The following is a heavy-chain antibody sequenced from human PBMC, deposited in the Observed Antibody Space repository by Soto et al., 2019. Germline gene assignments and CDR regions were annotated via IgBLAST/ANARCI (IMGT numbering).Heavy chain of an antibody. D-gene: IGHD2-15*01. V-gene: IGHV3-48*02. Sequence: PGGSLRLSCAASGFMFSAYCMSWVRQAPGKGLEWVSYISSRSDTLYYADSVKGRFTISRDNAKNSVYLQVNNLRDEDTAVYYCARDWDIVILSVPIPNYNYGMDVWGQGTTVTVSS. J-gene: IGHJ6*02. CDR2: ISSRSDTL. CDR3: ARDWDIVILSVPIPNYNYGMDV. CDR1: GFMFSAYC.